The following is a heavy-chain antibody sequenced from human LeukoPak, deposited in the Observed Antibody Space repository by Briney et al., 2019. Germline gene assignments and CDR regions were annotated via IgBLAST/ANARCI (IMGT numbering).Heavy chain of an antibody. CDR3: ARDSSSWSSGPYYYGMDV. CDR1: GGSISSYY. J-gene: IGHJ6*02. D-gene: IGHD6-13*01. CDR2: ICYSGST. V-gene: IGHV4-59*12. Sequence: SETLSLTCTVSGGSISSYYWSWIRQPPGKGLEWIGYICYSGSTNYNPSLKSRVTISVDTSKNQFSLKLSSVTAADTAVYYCARDSSSWSSGPYYYGMDVWGQGTTVTVSS.